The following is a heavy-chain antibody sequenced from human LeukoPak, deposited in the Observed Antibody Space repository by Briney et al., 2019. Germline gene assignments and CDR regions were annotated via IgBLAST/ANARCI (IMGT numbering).Heavy chain of an antibody. CDR3: ARGLRYSYAPLQY. CDR1: GGSFSGYH. CDR2: INHSGST. D-gene: IGHD5-18*01. J-gene: IGHJ4*02. V-gene: IGHV4-34*01. Sequence: SETLSLTCAVYGGSFSGYHWSWIRQPPGKGLEWIGEINHSGSTNYNPSLKSRVTISVDTSKNQFSLKLSSVTAADTAVYYCARGLRYSYAPLQYWGQGTLVTVSS.